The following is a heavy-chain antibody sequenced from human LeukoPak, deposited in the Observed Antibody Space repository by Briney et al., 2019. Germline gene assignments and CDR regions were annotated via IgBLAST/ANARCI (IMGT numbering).Heavy chain of an antibody. CDR2: IXXXXXXX. V-gene: IGHV1-18*04. CDR3: ARVGSGWLDY. Sequence: ASVKVSCKASGYTFTSYGISWVRQAPGQGXXWXGXIXXXXXXXXXXXXXXXXVXXXTDTSTSTAYMELRSLRSDDTAVYYCARVGSGWLDYWGQGTLVTVSS. D-gene: IGHD6-19*01. CDR1: GYTFTSYG. J-gene: IGHJ4*02.